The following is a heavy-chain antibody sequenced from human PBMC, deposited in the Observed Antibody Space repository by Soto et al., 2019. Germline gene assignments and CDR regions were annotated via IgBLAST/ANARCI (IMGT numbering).Heavy chain of an antibody. J-gene: IGHJ4*02. CDR3: ARHRCSGGSCYSDY. CDR2: IYYSGST. D-gene: IGHD2-15*01. Sequence: SETLSLTCTVSGGSISSYYWSWIRQPPGKGLEWIGYIYYSGSTNYNPSLKSRVTISVDTSKNQFSLKLSSVTAADTAVYYCARHRCSGGSCYSDYWGQGTLVTVSS. CDR1: GGSISSYY. V-gene: IGHV4-59*08.